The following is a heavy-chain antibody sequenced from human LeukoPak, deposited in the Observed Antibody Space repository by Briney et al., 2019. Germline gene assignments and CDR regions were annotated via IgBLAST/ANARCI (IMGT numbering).Heavy chain of an antibody. V-gene: IGHV1-58*02. CDR1: GFTFTSSA. D-gene: IGHD3-22*01. J-gene: IGHJ4*02. CDR2: IVVGSGDT. CDR3: AARLPYYDSSGYGQTFDY. Sequence: SVKVSCKASGFTFTSSAMQWVRQARGQRLEWIGWIVVGSGDTNYAQKFQERVTITRDMSSSTAYMELSSLRSEDTAVYYCAARLPYYDSSGYGQTFDYWGQGTLVTVSS.